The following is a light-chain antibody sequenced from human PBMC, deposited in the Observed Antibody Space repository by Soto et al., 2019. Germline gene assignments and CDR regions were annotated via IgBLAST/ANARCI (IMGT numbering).Light chain of an antibody. CDR2: DNN. Sequence: QSVLTQPPSASGTPGQRVTISCSGSSSNIGSDNVNWFQQLPLTAPKLLIYDNNKRPSGVPDRFSGSKSGTSASLAITGLQAEDEADYYCQSYDSSLSVSYVFGTGTKVTVL. CDR1: SSNIGSDN. J-gene: IGLJ1*01. V-gene: IGLV1-44*01. CDR3: QSYDSSLSVSYV.